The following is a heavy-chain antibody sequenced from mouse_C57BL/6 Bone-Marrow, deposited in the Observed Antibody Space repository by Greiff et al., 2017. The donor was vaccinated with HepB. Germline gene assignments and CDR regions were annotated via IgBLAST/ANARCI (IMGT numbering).Heavy chain of an antibody. CDR1: GYTFTSYW. CDR2: IYPSDSYI. Sequence: QVQLQQPGAVLVKPGASVKLSCKASGYTFTSYWMQWVKQRPGQGLEWIGEIYPSDSYINYNQKFKGKATLTVDTSSSTAYMQLSSLTSEDSAVYYCARHASLLAWFAFWGRGTLISVTA. J-gene: IGHJ3*01. D-gene: IGHD2-1*01. CDR3: ARHASLLAWFAF. V-gene: IGHV1-50*01.